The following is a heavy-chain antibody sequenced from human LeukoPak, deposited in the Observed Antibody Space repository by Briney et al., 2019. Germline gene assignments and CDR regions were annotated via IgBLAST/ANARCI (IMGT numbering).Heavy chain of an antibody. Sequence: ASVKVSCKASGYIFTGYYMHWVRQAPGQGREWMGIINPSGGSTSYAQKFQGRVTMTRDTSTSTVYMELSSLRSEDTAVYYCARGVWFGELLLTANFDYWGHGTLVTVSS. CDR2: INPSGGST. V-gene: IGHV1-46*01. CDR3: ARGVWFGELLLTANFDY. CDR1: GYIFTGYY. J-gene: IGHJ4*01. D-gene: IGHD3-10*01.